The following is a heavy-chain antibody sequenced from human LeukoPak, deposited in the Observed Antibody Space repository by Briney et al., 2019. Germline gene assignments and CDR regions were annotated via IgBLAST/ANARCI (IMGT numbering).Heavy chain of an antibody. D-gene: IGHD3-16*01. V-gene: IGHV3-74*01. CDR2: INSAGSST. Sequence: GVTLRLSCAASGFTFSSYWMHWVRQAPGKGLVWVSRINSAGSSTTYADSVKGRFTISRDNAKNTLYLQMNSLRVEDTAVYYCARDRGSYVDYWGQGTLVTVSS. J-gene: IGHJ4*02. CDR1: GFTFSSYW. CDR3: ARDRGSYVDY.